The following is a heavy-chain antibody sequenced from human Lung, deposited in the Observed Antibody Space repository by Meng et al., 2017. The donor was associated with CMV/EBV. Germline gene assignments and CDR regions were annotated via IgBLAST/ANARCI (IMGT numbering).Heavy chain of an antibody. CDR1: DVSTTSDDYY. J-gene: IGHJ4*02. CDR3: ARDSPGGYGYFDS. CDR2: SHYSGTT. V-gene: IGHV4-30-4*01. D-gene: IGHD5-12*01. Sequence: HLEECGPGLVMPSHTLSLTCTASDVSTTSDDYYWSWILQPPGKGLEWIGYSHYSGTTYYNPSLKSRIAISLDTSKNQFSLNLNSVTAADAAVYYCARDSPGGYGYFDSWGQGTLVTVSS.